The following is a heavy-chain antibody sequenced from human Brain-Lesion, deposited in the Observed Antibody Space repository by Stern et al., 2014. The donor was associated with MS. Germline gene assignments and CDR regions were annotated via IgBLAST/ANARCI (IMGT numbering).Heavy chain of an antibody. V-gene: IGHV3-66*02. D-gene: IGHD4-17*01. CDR2: IYTSGKT. CDR1: GFTVSNYY. J-gene: IGHJ4*02. Sequence: MQLVQSGGGLVQPGGSLRLSCAASGFTVSNYYMSWVRQAPGKGLEWVSIIYTSGKTYYADSVRGRFVISRDKSKSTLYLQMDSLRHEDTAVYYCARDRVTTVTTYYFDSWGQGTRVTVSS. CDR3: ARDRVTTVTTYYFDS.